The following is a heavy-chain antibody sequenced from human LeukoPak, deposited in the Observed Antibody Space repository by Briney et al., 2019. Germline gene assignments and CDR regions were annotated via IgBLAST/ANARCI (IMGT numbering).Heavy chain of an antibody. J-gene: IGHJ4*02. D-gene: IGHD6-19*01. CDR1: QFSFNNFG. Sequence: GGSLRLSCATSQFSFNNFGMTWVRQAPGKGLEWVSAISGSGGSTYYADSVKGRFTISRDNSKNTLYLQMNSLRAEDTAVYYCAKPGYSSGWYEVDYWGQGTLVTVSS. CDR2: ISGSGGST. V-gene: IGHV3-23*01. CDR3: AKPGYSSGWYEVDY.